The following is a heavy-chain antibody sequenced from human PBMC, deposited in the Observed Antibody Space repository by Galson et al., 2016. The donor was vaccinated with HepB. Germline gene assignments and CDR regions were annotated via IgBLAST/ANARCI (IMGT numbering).Heavy chain of an antibody. Sequence: SLRLSCAVSGLTFSGSAMHWVRQASGKGLEWVGHIRSKANNYATAYAASVKGRFTISRDNSKNRLYLVMHSLRVEDTAVYYCARGTGFGSSWDDVGLDYWGQATLVTVSS. J-gene: IGHJ4*02. D-gene: IGHD2-15*01. V-gene: IGHV3-73*01. CDR1: GLTFSGSA. CDR3: ARGTGFGSSWDDVGLDY. CDR2: IRSKANNYAT.